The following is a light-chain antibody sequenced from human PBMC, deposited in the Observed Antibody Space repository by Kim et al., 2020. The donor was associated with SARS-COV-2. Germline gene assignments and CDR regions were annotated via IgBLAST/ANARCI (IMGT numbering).Light chain of an antibody. Sequence: GQSVTISCTGPSIVIGGYDYVSWYQQHPGKAPNLMIYGVTKRPSGVPDRFSASKSGNTASLTISGVQAEDEADYYCYSYAGSFILVFGGGTKVTVL. V-gene: IGLV2-11*01. CDR3: YSYAGSFILV. CDR2: GVT. J-gene: IGLJ3*02. CDR1: SIVIGGYDY.